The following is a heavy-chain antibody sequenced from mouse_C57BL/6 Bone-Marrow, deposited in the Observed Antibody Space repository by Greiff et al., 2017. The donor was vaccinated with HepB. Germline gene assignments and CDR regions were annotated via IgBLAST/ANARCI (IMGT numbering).Heavy chain of an antibody. CDR2: IHPNSGST. CDR3: ARNNYGNYGYAMDY. CDR1: GYTFTSYW. D-gene: IGHD2-1*01. Sequence: QVQLQQPGAELVKPGASVKLSCKASGYTFTSYWMHWVKQRPGQGLEWIGMIHPNSGSTNYNEKFKSKATLTVDKSYSTAYMQLSSLTSEDSAVYYCARNNYGNYGYAMDYWGQGTSVTVSS. V-gene: IGHV1-64*01. J-gene: IGHJ4*01.